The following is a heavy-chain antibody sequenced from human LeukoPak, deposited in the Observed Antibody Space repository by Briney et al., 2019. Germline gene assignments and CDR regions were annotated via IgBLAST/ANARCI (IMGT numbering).Heavy chain of an antibody. CDR2: ISSSSSTI. V-gene: IGHV3-48*04. CDR1: GFTFSNYS. Sequence: GGSLRLSCAASGFTFSNYSMNWVRQAPGKGLEWVSYISSSSSTIYYADSVKGRFTISRDNAKNSLYLQMNSLRAEDTALYYCARGGLPYGDFFDYWGQGTLVTVSS. J-gene: IGHJ4*02. D-gene: IGHD4-17*01. CDR3: ARGGLPYGDFFDY.